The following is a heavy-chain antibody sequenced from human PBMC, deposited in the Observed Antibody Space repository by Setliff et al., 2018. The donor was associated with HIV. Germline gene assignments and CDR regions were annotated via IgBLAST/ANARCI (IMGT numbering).Heavy chain of an antibody. V-gene: IGHV3-49*04. J-gene: IGHJ4*02. CDR1: GITVSSNY. CDR3: RYVGSLQY. CDR2: IRSKAYGGTS. Sequence: GGSLRLSCAASGITVSSNYMSWVRQAPGKGLEWVAFIRSKAYGGTSDYAASVKGRFTISRDDSKSIAYLHMNSLKTEDTGVYYCRYVGSLQYWGQGTLVTVSS. D-gene: IGHD1-26*01.